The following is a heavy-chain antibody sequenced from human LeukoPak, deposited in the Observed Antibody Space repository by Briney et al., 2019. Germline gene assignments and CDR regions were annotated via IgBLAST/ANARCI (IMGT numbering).Heavy chain of an antibody. Sequence: ASVKVSCKASGGTFSSYAISWVRQAPGQGLEWMGGIIPIFGTANYAQKFQGRVTITADESTSTAYMELSSLRSEDTAVYYCASVSWFGELLSNWFDPWGQGILVTVSS. J-gene: IGHJ5*02. CDR3: ASVSWFGELLSNWFDP. V-gene: IGHV1-69*01. D-gene: IGHD3-10*01. CDR2: IIPIFGTA. CDR1: GGTFSSYA.